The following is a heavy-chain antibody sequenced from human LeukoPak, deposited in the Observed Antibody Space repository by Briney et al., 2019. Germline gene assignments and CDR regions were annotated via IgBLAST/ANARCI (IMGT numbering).Heavy chain of an antibody. Sequence: GGSLRLSCAASGFTFSSYAMDWIRQAPGKGLEWVVVISYDGSKKYYADSVRGRFTISRDNSKNTVYLQMNSLRGDDTAVYYCARSLDYWGQGTLVTVSS. J-gene: IGHJ4*02. V-gene: IGHV3-30-3*01. CDR1: GFTFSSYA. CDR3: ARSLDY. CDR2: ISYDGSKK.